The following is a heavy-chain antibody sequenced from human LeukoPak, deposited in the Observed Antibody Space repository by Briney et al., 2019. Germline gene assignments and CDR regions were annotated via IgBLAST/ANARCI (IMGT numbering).Heavy chain of an antibody. CDR1: GFTFSSYA. Sequence: GGSLRLSCAASGFTFSSYAMSWVRQAPGKGLEWVSVISGSGDSTYYADSVKGRFTISRDNSKNTLYLQMNSLRAEDTAVYYCARRPYGSGTYSFDPWGQGTLVTVSS. CDR2: ISGSGDST. V-gene: IGHV3-23*01. J-gene: IGHJ5*02. CDR3: ARRPYGSGTYSFDP. D-gene: IGHD3-10*01.